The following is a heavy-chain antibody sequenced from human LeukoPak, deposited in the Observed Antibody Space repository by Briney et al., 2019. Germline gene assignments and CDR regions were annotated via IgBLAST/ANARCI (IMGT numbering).Heavy chain of an antibody. CDR2: IYSGSIT. J-gene: IGHJ4*02. D-gene: IGHD3-22*01. CDR3: ARDQYYDSMGDY. Sequence: QPGGSLILSCAASGFTVSSNYMSWVRQAPGKGLEWVSIIYSGSITYYADSVKGRFTISRDNSKNTLYLQMNSLRAEDTAVYYCARDQYYDSMGDYWGQGTLVTVSS. CDR1: GFTVSSNY. V-gene: IGHV3-53*01.